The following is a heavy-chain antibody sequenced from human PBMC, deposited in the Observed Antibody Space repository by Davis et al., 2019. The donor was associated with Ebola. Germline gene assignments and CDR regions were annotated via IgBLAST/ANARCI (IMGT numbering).Heavy chain of an antibody. Sequence: GESLKISCAASGFTFSNYWMHWVRQAPGKGLVWVSRINSDASITRYADSVKGRFTISRDNAKNTLYLQVNSLRAEDTAVYYCAAGYSSCWLRIYYYYGMDVWGQGTTVTVSS. CDR3: AAGYSSCWLRIYYYYGMDV. V-gene: IGHV3-74*01. CDR2: INSDASIT. J-gene: IGHJ6*02. CDR1: GFTFSNYW. D-gene: IGHD6-13*01.